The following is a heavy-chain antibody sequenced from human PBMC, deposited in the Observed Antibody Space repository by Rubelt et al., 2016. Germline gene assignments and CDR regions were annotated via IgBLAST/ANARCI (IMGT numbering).Heavy chain of an antibody. CDR3: AEGMDPDR. V-gene: IGHV3-7*01. J-gene: IGHJ5*02. Sequence: EVQLVESGGGLVQPGGSLRLSCAASGFTFSNYWMSWVRQAPGKGLEWVANIKQDGSEKNYVDSVKGRFTISRDNAKNSLYLQINSLRVEGTAGEYGAEGMDPDRWGQGTMVTVST. CDR1: GFTFSNYW. CDR2: IKQDGSEK. D-gene: IGHD3-10*01.